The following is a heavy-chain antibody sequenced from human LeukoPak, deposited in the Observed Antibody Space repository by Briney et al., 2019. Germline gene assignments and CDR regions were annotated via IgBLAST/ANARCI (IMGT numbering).Heavy chain of an antibody. D-gene: IGHD4-23*01. CDR3: ARDLYGGNSELDY. V-gene: IGHV1-2*02. Sequence: ASVKVSCKASGYTFTGYYMHWVRQAPGQGLEWMGWINPNSGGTNYAQKFQGRVTMTRDTSISTAYVELSGLRSDDTAVYYCARDLYGGNSELDYWGQGTLVTVSS. CDR2: INPNSGGT. J-gene: IGHJ4*02. CDR1: GYTFTGYY.